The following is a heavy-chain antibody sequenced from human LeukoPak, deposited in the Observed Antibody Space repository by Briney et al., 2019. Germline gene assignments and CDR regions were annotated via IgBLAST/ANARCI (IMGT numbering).Heavy chain of an antibody. CDR2: ISYDGSNK. D-gene: IGHD2-2*01. V-gene: IGHV3-30-3*01. CDR1: GFTFSSYA. CDR3: ARPVGYCSSTSCPRGTYYYYGMDV. Sequence: GGSLRLSCAASGFTFSSYAMYWVRQAPGKGLEWVAVISYDGSNKYYEDSVKGRFTISRDNSKNTLYLQMNSLRAEDTAVYYCARPVGYCSSTSCPRGTYYYYGMDVWGQGTTVTVSS. J-gene: IGHJ6*02.